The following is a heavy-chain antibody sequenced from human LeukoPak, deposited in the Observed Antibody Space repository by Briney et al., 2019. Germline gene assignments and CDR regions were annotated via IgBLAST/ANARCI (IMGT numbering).Heavy chain of an antibody. CDR3: ASELRYFDWLPTSYGMDV. D-gene: IGHD3-9*01. J-gene: IGHJ6*02. CDR2: IYSGGST. V-gene: IGHV3-53*01. CDR1: GFTVSSNY. Sequence: GGSLRLSCAASGFTVSSNYMSWVRQAPGKGLEWVAVIYSGGSTYYADSVKGRFTISRDNSKNTLYLQMNSLRAEDTAVYYCASELRYFDWLPTSYGMDVWGQGTTVTVSS.